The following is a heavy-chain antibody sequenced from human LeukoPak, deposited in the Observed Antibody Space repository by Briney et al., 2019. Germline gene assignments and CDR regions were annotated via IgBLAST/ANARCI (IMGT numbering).Heavy chain of an antibody. D-gene: IGHD3-22*01. CDR1: GFTFSSYW. CDR2: IKQDESEK. V-gene: IGHV3-7*01. CDR3: ARDRNYYDSSGYYNY. Sequence: GGSLRLSCAASGFTFSSYWMSWVRQAPGKGLEWVANIKQDESEKYYVDSVKGRFTISRDNAKNSLYLQMNSLRAEDTAVYYCARDRNYYDSSGYYNYWGQGTLVTVSS. J-gene: IGHJ4*02.